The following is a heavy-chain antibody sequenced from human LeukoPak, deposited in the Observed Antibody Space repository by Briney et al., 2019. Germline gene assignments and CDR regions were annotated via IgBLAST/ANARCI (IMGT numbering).Heavy chain of an antibody. D-gene: IGHD3-16*02. CDR1: GYTFTGYY. Sequence: GASVKVSCKASGYTFTGYYMHWVRQAPGQGLEWMGWINPNSGGINYAQKFQGRVTMTGDTSISTAYMELSRLRPDDTAVYYCARGLYPSRPDIWGQGTMVTVSS. CDR3: ARGLYPSRPDI. CDR2: INPNSGGI. V-gene: IGHV1-2*02. J-gene: IGHJ3*02.